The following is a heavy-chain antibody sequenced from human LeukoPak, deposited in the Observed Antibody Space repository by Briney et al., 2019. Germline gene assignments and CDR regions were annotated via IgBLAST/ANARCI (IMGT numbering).Heavy chain of an antibody. CDR3: ANGGYDFWSGYYHY. J-gene: IGHJ4*02. Sequence: PGGSLRLSCAASGFTFSSYAMSWVRQAPGKGLEWVSAISGSGGRTYYADSVKGRFTISRDNSKNTLYLQMNSLRAEDTAVYYCANGGYDFWSGYYHYWGQGTLVTVSS. CDR1: GFTFSSYA. D-gene: IGHD3-3*01. V-gene: IGHV3-23*01. CDR2: ISGSGGRT.